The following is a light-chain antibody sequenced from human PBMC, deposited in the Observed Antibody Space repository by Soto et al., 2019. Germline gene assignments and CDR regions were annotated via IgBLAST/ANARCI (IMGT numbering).Light chain of an antibody. J-gene: IGKJ3*01. CDR3: MQFLQYPRT. Sequence: DIVMTQSPLSLPVTPGEPASISCRSSQSLLHSNGYNYLDWYLQKPGQSPRLLIYLGSIRASGVPDRFSVSGSGTDFTLNISRVEAEDVGVYYCMQFLQYPRTFGPGTRVEIK. CDR2: LGS. CDR1: QSLLHSNGYNY. V-gene: IGKV2-28*01.